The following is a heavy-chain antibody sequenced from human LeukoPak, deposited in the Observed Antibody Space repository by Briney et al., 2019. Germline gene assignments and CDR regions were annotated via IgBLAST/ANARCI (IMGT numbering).Heavy chain of an antibody. CDR1: PFTSSGHW. V-gene: IGHV3-7*01. J-gene: IGHJ6*02. D-gene: IGHD2-8*01. CDR2: IKEDGSEK. Sequence: GGSLRLSCVASPFTSSGHWMSWVRQAPGKGLEWVANIKEDGSEKYYLDSVKGRFTISRDNAKNSLHPQINSLRVEDTAVYYCARNSFAELMLLGSAYGMDVWGQGTTVIVSS. CDR3: ARNSFAELMLLGSAYGMDV.